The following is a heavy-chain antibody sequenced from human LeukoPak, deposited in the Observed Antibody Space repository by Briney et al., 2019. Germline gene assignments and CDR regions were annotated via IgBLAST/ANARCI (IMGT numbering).Heavy chain of an antibody. J-gene: IGHJ6*02. Sequence: GASVKVSCKASGYTFTGYYMHWVRQAPGQGLEWMGWINPNSGGTDYAQKFQGRVTMTRDTSISTAYMELSSLRSDDTAVYYCARDTSSYSPYYYYGMDVWGQGTTVTVSS. CDR1: GYTFTGYY. CDR3: ARDTSSYSPYYYYGMDV. CDR2: INPNSGGT. V-gene: IGHV1-2*02. D-gene: IGHD2-21*01.